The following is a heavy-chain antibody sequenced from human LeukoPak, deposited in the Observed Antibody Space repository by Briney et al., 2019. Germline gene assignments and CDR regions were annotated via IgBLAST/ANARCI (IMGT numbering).Heavy chain of an antibody. D-gene: IGHD6-13*01. CDR2: INPDSGGT. Sequence: ASVKVSCKASGYTFTGYYVHWLRQAPGQGLEWMGWINPDSGGTNYAQKFQGRVTMTRDTSISTACMELSSLRSDDMAVYYCARGRSRSWYVYWGQGTLVTVSS. CDR1: GYTFTGYY. CDR3: ARGRSRSWYVY. V-gene: IGHV1-2*02. J-gene: IGHJ4*02.